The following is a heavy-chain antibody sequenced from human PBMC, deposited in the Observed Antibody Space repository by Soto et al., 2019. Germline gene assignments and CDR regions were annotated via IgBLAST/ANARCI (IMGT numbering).Heavy chain of an antibody. D-gene: IGHD3-3*01. CDR2: IYYSGST. CDR3: ARARYDFWSGPRGAPFDY. CDR1: GGSISSGGYY. J-gene: IGHJ4*02. V-gene: IGHV4-31*03. Sequence: QVQLQESGPGLVKPSQTLSLTCTVSGGSISSGGYYWSWIRQHPGKGLEWIGYIYYSGSTYYNPSLKRRVTISVDTSKNQFSLKLSSVTAADTAVYYCARARYDFWSGPRGAPFDYWGQGTLVTVSS.